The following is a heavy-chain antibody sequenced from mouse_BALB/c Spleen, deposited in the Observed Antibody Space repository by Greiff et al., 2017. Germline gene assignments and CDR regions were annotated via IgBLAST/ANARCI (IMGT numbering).Heavy chain of an antibody. CDR3: AKVYYYGSSYAMDY. D-gene: IGHD1-1*01. Sequence: EVKLVESGPGLVKPSQSLSLTCTVTGYSITSDYAWNWIRQFPGNKLEWMGYISYSGSTSYNPSLKSRISITRDTFKNQFFLQLNSVTTEDTATYYCAKVYYYGSSYAMDYWGQGTSVTVSS. CDR1: GYSITSDYA. J-gene: IGHJ4*01. V-gene: IGHV3-2*02. CDR2: ISYSGST.